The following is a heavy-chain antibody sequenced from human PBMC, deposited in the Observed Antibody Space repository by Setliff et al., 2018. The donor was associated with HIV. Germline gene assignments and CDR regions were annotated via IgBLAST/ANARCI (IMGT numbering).Heavy chain of an antibody. V-gene: IGHV4-59*08. CDR3: ARHGGGYSYGSFDF. CDR2: VSYSGDT. D-gene: IGHD5-18*01. CDR1: GGSMSGYY. J-gene: IGHJ4*02. Sequence: SETLSLTCSVSGGSMSGYYWSWIRQPPGRGLEWIGYVSYSGDTNYNPSLKSRVTISIDASKNQFSLRVNSVTAADTALYSCARHGGGYSYGSFDFWSQGTLVTVSS.